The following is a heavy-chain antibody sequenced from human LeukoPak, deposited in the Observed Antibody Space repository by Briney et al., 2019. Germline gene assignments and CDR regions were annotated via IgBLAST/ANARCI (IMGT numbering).Heavy chain of an antibody. CDR2: INPNSGGT. J-gene: IGHJ4*02. D-gene: IGHD4-23*01. CDR1: GYTFTGYY. Sequence: ASVKVSCKASGYTFTGYYMHWVRQAPGQGLEWMGWINPNSGGTNYAQKFQGRVTMTRDTSISTAYMELSSLRSDDTAVYYCARGRVTLGAHFDYWGQGTLVTVSS. CDR3: ARGRVTLGAHFDY. V-gene: IGHV1-2*02.